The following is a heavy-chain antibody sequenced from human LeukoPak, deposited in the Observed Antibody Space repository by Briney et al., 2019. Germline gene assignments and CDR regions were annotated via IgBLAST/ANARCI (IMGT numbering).Heavy chain of an antibody. J-gene: IGHJ3*02. V-gene: IGHV5-51*01. D-gene: IGHD3-10*01. CDR2: IYLGDSYT. CDR3: ARRSGSDALDI. CDR1: GYSFTSYW. Sequence: GESLKISCKGSGYSFTSYWIAWVRPMPGKGLEWMGIIYLGDSYTTYSPSFQGQVTISADKSISTAYLQWRSLKASDTAMDYCARRSGSDALDIWGQGTMVTVSS.